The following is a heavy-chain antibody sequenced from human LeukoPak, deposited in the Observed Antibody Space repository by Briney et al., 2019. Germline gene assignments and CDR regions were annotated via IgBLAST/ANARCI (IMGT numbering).Heavy chain of an antibody. Sequence: SENLSLTCTVSGGSISSYYRSWIRQPPGKGLEWSGFIYYIGSTNYNPSLKSRVTISVDTSKNQFSLKLSSVTAADTAVYYCARDQDGVPRGAWIYCGQGTLGTASS. V-gene: IGHV4-59*01. D-gene: IGHD4-17*01. CDR3: ARDQDGVPRGAWIY. CDR2: IYYIGST. J-gene: IGHJ4*02. CDR1: GGSISSYY.